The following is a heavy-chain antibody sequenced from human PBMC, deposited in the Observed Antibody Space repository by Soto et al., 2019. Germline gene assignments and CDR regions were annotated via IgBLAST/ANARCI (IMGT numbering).Heavy chain of an antibody. Sequence: EVELVESGGGLVQPGGSLRLSCAASGFSFSTYWMHWVRQAPGKGLVWVSRINSDGSRINYGDSVKGRFTVSRENAKNTVYLQMSSLRADDTAVYYCARVATGSYNWFDPWGQGTLVTVSS. D-gene: IGHD1-1*01. CDR2: INSDGSRI. CDR1: GFSFSTYW. CDR3: ARVATGSYNWFDP. J-gene: IGHJ5*02. V-gene: IGHV3-74*01.